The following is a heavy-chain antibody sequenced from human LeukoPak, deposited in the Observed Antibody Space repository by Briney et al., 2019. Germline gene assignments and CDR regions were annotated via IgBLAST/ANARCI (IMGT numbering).Heavy chain of an antibody. CDR2: INPNSGGT. Sequence: GASVKVSCKASGGTFSSYAISWVRQAPGQGLEWMGWINPNSGGTNYAQKFQGRVTMTRDTSISTAYMELSRLRSDDTAVYYCARDDAARRPYYYYYYMDVWGKGTTVTVSS. V-gene: IGHV1-2*02. CDR3: ARDDAARRPYYYYYYMDV. J-gene: IGHJ6*03. CDR1: GGTFSSYA. D-gene: IGHD6-6*01.